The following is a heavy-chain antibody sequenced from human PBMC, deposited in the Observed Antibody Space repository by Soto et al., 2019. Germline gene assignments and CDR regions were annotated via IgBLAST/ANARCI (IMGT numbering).Heavy chain of an antibody. CDR1: GGSISSSNW. CDR2: IYHTGST. D-gene: IGHD3-16*01. J-gene: IGHJ4*02. Sequence: QVQLQESGPGLVKPSGTLSLTCAVSGGSISSSNWWTWVRQPPGKGLEWIGQIYHTGSTNYIPSLRSRVAISVDKSKNQFSLNLTSVTAADTAVYYCATRFDGLGSYAYWGQGTPVTVSS. CDR3: ATRFDGLGSYAY. V-gene: IGHV4-4*02.